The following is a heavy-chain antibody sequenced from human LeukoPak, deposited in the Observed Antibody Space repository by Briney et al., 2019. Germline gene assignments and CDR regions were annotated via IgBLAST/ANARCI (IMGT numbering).Heavy chain of an antibody. CDR1: GFAFSSQA. Sequence: RGSLRLSCAASGFAFSSQAMGWVRQAPGKGLEWVSVISDSGSITYYADSVKGRFTISRDNSKNTLFLQMNSLRAEDTAIYYCAKDARRTSGWYFFDYWGQGTLVSVSS. J-gene: IGHJ4*02. CDR3: AKDARRTSGWYFFDY. V-gene: IGHV3-23*01. CDR2: ISDSGSIT. D-gene: IGHD6-19*01.